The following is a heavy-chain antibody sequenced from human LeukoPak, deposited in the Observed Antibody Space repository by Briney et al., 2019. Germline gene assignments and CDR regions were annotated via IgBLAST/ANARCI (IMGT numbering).Heavy chain of an antibody. CDR2: MNPNSGNT. Sequence: SVKVSCKASGYTFTSYDINWVRQATGQGLEWMGWMNPNSGNTGYAQRLQGRVTITRNTSISTAYMELSSLRSEDTAVYYCVRGAGSCSSTSCSLGYWGQGTLVTVSS. V-gene: IGHV1-8*03. CDR1: GYTFTSYD. D-gene: IGHD2-2*01. J-gene: IGHJ4*02. CDR3: VRGAGSCSSTSCSLGY.